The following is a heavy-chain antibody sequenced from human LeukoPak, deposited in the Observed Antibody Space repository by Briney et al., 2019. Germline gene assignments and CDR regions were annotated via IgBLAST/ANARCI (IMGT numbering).Heavy chain of an antibody. D-gene: IGHD3-22*01. CDR3: ARGGRDDSSGYPDY. CDR2: IYNSGTT. Sequence: SETLSLNCSVSGASISSYYWRWIRRSPGKGLEWIGYIYNSGTTNYNPSLKSRVSISKDVSKNQFSLRVTSVTAADTAVYYCARGGRDDSSGYPDYWGQGTLVTVSS. V-gene: IGHV4-59*01. J-gene: IGHJ4*02. CDR1: GASISSYY.